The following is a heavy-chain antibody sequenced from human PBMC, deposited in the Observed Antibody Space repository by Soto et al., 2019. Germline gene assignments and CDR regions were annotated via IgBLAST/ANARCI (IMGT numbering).Heavy chain of an antibody. D-gene: IGHD3-9*01. Sequence: ASVKVSCKASGYTFTSYGISWVRQAPGQGLEWMGWISAYNGNTNYAQKLQGRVTMTTDTSTSTAYMELRILRSDDTAVYYCARDVSYDILTENWFDPWGQGTLVTVSS. V-gene: IGHV1-18*01. J-gene: IGHJ5*02. CDR3: ARDVSYDILTENWFDP. CDR2: ISAYNGNT. CDR1: GYTFTSYG.